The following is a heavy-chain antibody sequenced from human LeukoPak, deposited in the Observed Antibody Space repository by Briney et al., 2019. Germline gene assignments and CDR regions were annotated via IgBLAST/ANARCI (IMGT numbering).Heavy chain of an antibody. V-gene: IGHV3-23*01. Sequence: GGSLRLSCAASGFTFSHYAMSWVRQAPGKGLEWVSGISGSGAGPYYGDSVQGRFTISRDNSKNTLYLQMNSLRAEDTAVYYCAKETQRNFDYWGQGTLVTVSS. CDR3: AKETQRNFDY. CDR1: GFTFSHYA. CDR2: ISGSGAGP. J-gene: IGHJ4*02.